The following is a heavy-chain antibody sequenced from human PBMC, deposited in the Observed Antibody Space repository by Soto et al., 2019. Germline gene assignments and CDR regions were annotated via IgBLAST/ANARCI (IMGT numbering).Heavy chain of an antibody. V-gene: IGHV4-4*02. Sequence: PSETLSLTCTVSNASISSRKWWTWVRQPPGKGLEWIGEINHSGSTNYNPSLKSRVTISVDTSKNQFSLKLSSVAAADTAVYYCARAVASAAGTVTYYYYGMDVWGQGTTVTVSS. D-gene: IGHD6-13*01. CDR2: INHSGST. CDR3: ARAVASAAGTVTYYYYGMDV. J-gene: IGHJ6*02. CDR1: NASISSRKW.